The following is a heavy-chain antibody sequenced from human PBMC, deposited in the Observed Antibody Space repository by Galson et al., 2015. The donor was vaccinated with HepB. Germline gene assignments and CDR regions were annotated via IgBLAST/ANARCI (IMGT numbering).Heavy chain of an antibody. V-gene: IGHV1-2*02. CDR1: GYTFTGYY. CDR3: ARSGYDSSGYYGRMSTQFDY. Sequence: SVKVSCKASGYTFTGYYMHWVRQAPGQGLEWMGWINPNSGGTNYAQKFQGRVTMTRDTSISTAYMELSRLRSDDTAVYYCARSGYDSSGYYGRMSTQFDYWGQGTLVTVSS. J-gene: IGHJ4*02. CDR2: INPNSGGT. D-gene: IGHD3-22*01.